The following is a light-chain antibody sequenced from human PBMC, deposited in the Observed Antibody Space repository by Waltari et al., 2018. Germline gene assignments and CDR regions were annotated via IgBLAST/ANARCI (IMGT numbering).Light chain of an antibody. Sequence: QSALTQPAPVSGPPGQSIPLSCTGTSSDVGAYNFVSSYQQHPGKAPKLMIFDVSIRPAGVSNRFSGSKSGNTASLTISGLQAEDEADYYCSSYISSSTLELFGGGTSLTVL. V-gene: IGLV2-14*03. J-gene: IGLJ2*01. CDR3: SSYISSSTLEL. CDR2: DVS. CDR1: SSDVGAYNF.